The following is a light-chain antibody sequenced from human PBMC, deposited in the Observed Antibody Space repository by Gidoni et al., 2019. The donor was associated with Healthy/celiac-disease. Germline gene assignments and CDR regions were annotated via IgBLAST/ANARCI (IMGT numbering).Light chain of an antibody. CDR1: QSVSSY. CDR3: QQRSNWPPNT. V-gene: IGKV3-11*01. J-gene: IGKJ4*01. Sequence: IVLTQSPATLSLSPGERATLSCRASQSVSSYLAWYKQKPGQAPRRLIYDASNRATGIPARFSVSGSGTDFTLTISSLEPEDFAVYYCQQRSNWPPNTFXGXTKVEIK. CDR2: DAS.